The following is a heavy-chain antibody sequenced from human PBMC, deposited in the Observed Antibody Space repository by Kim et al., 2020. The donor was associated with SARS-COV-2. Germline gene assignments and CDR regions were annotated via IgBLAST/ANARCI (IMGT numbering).Heavy chain of an antibody. D-gene: IGHD2-8*02. Sequence: GGSLRLSCAASGFTFSSYGMHWVRQAPGKGLEWVAVIWYDGSNKYYADSVKGRFTISRDNSKNTLYLQMNSLRAEDTAVYYCARDLMVYAFTPVGMDVWGQGTTVTVSS. CDR3: ARDLMVYAFTPVGMDV. CDR1: GFTFSSYG. V-gene: IGHV3-33*01. J-gene: IGHJ6*02. CDR2: IWYDGSNK.